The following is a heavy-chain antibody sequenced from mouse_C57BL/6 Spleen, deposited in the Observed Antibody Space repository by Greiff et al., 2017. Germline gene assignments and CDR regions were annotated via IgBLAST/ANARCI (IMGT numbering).Heavy chain of an antibody. D-gene: IGHD2-4*01. CDR3: VRDYDYDYAMDY. CDR1: GFSFNTYA. V-gene: IGHV10-1*01. J-gene: IGHJ4*01. CDR2: IRSKSNNYAT. Sequence: EVKLVESGGGLVQPKGSLKLSCAASGFSFNTYAMNWVRQAPGKGLEWVARIRSKSNNYATYYADSVKDRFTISRDDSESMLYLQMNNLKTEDTAMYYCVRDYDYDYAMDYWGQGTSVTVSS.